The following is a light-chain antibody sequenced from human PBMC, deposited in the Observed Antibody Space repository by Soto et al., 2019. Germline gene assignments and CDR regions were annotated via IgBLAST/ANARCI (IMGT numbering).Light chain of an antibody. J-gene: IGKJ1*01. Sequence: DIQMTQSPSSLSASVGARVTITCRSSQRISNFLNWYQKKPGKAPIFLVYAASSLQSGVPSSFSGSGSGTEFTLTISSLQPEDFATYYCQQSYSAPLWTFGHGTKVYMK. CDR1: QRISNF. CDR2: AAS. CDR3: QQSYSAPLWT. V-gene: IGKV1-39*01.